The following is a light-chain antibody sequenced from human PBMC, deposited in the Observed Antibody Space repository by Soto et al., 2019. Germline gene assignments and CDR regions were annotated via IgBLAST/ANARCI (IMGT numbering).Light chain of an antibody. CDR2: AAS. CDR1: QSISTY. Sequence: DIQMTQSASSLSASVGDRITITCRASQSISTYLNWYQQKPGKAPKLLIYAASSLQSGVPSRFSGSGSVTDFTLAISSLQPEDFATYYCQQSYSTPWTFGQGTKVEIK. J-gene: IGKJ1*01. V-gene: IGKV1-39*01. CDR3: QQSYSTPWT.